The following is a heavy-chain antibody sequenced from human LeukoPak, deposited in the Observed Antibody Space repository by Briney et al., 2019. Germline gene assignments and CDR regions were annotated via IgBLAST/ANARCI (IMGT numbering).Heavy chain of an antibody. CDR2: IWYDGDNK. CDR1: GFTFSSYG. J-gene: IGHJ6*02. V-gene: IGHV3-33*01. Sequence: GRSLRLSCAASGFTFSSYGMHWVRQAPGKGLEWVAVIWYDGDNKYYADSVKGRFTISRDNSKNTLYLQMSSLRAEDTAVYYCARDGIAAAGQYYCYGMDVWGQGTTVTVSS. D-gene: IGHD6-13*01. CDR3: ARDGIAAAGQYYCYGMDV.